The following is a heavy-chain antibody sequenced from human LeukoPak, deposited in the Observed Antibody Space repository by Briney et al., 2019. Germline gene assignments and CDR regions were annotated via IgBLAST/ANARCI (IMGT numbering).Heavy chain of an antibody. D-gene: IGHD3-9*01. J-gene: IGHJ4*02. V-gene: IGHV3-30*03. CDR2: MSYDGSNK. CDR1: GFTFSRYG. CDR3: NANYDTSDY. Sequence: GGSLRLSCAASGFTFSRYGMHWVRQAPGKGLEWVAVMSYDGSNKYYADSAKGRFTISRDNSKSTLYLQMNSLRTEDTAVYYCNANYDTSDYWGQGTLVTVSS.